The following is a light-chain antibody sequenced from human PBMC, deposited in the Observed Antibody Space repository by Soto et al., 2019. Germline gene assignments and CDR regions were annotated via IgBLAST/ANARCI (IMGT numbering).Light chain of an antibody. Sequence: EIVMTQSPGTLSVSPGERATFSCRASQSVRTNLAWYQQKPGQAPRLLIYGASTRATGIPARFSGSGSGTELTLSISSLQSEDFAVYYCQQYNDWPGTFGQGTTLEVK. CDR2: GAS. CDR1: QSVRTN. CDR3: QQYNDWPGT. V-gene: IGKV3-15*01. J-gene: IGKJ2*01.